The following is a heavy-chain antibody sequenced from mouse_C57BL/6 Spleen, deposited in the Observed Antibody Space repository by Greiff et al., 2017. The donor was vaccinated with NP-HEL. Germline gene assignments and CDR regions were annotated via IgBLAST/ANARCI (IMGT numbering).Heavy chain of an antibody. Sequence: VKLQQPGTELVKPGASVKLSCKASGYTFPSYWMHWVTQRPGQGLEWIGNINPSTGGTNYNEKFKSKATLTVDKSSSTAYMQLSSLTSEDSAVYYCASSADGYYVSWFAYWGQGTLVTVSA. CDR2: INPSTGGT. CDR3: ASSADGYYVSWFAY. V-gene: IGHV1-53*01. D-gene: IGHD2-3*01. CDR1: GYTFPSYW. J-gene: IGHJ3*01.